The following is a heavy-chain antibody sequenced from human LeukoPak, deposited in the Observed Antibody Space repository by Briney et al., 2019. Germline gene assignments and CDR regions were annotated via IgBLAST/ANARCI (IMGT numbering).Heavy chain of an antibody. D-gene: IGHD5-18*01. CDR1: GGTFSSYA. CDR3: ARGGSKYTYGRELDY. Sequence: ASVKVSCKASGGTFSSYAISWVRQAPGQGLEWMGGIIPIFGTANYAQKFQGRVTITADESTSTAYMELSSLRSDDTAVYYCARGGSKYTYGRELDYWGQGTLVTVSS. V-gene: IGHV1-69*13. J-gene: IGHJ4*02. CDR2: IIPIFGTA.